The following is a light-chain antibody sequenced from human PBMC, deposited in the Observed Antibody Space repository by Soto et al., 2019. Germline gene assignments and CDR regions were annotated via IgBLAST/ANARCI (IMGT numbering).Light chain of an antibody. V-gene: IGLV3-21*02. CDR1: NIGSKT. J-gene: IGLJ3*02. Sequence: SYELTQPPSVSVAPGQTARIPCGGDNIGSKTVHWYQQRPGQAPLLVVYDDSDRPSGIPERFSGSNSGDTATLAISRVEAGDEADYYCQLWDSSSAQRGVFGGGTKLTVL. CDR3: QLWDSSSAQRGV. CDR2: DDS.